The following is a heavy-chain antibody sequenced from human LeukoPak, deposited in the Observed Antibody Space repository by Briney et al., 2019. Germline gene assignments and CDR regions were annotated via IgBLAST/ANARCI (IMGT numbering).Heavy chain of an antibody. J-gene: IGHJ6*02. CDR2: INHSGST. V-gene: IGHV4-34*01. CDR3: ARLKDVVVVAATHDYYYYGMDL. D-gene: IGHD2-15*01. CDR1: GGSFSGYY. Sequence: SETLSLTCAVYGGSFSGYYWGWIRQPPGKGLEWIGEINHSGSTNYNPSLKSRVTISVDTSKNQFSLKLSSVTAADTAVYYCARLKDVVVVAATHDYYYYGMDLWGQGTTVTVSS.